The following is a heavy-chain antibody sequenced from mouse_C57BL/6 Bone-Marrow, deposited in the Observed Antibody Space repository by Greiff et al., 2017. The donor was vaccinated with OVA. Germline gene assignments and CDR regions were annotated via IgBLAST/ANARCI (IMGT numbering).Heavy chain of an antibody. Sequence: EVQLQQSGPELVKPGASVKLSCKASGYTFTDYYMNWVKQSHGKSLEWIGDINPNNGGTSYNQKFKDKATLTLDKSSSTAYMELRSLTSEDSAVYYCARDYYGSSWYFDVWGTGTTVTVTS. CDR3: ARDYYGSSWYFDV. D-gene: IGHD1-1*01. J-gene: IGHJ1*03. CDR1: GYTFTDYY. V-gene: IGHV1-26*01. CDR2: INPNNGGT.